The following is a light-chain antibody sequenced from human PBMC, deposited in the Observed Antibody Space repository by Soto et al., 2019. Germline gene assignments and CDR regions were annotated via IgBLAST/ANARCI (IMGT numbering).Light chain of an antibody. V-gene: IGLV2-14*01. CDR3: SSYTSSSTD. CDR1: SSDVGGYNY. J-gene: IGLJ1*01. Sequence: QLVLTQPASVSGSPGQSITISCTGTSSDVGGYNYVSWYQQHPGKAPKLMIYDVSNRPSGVSNRFSGSKSGNTASLTISGLQAEDESDYYCSSYTSSSTDFGTGTKLTVL. CDR2: DVS.